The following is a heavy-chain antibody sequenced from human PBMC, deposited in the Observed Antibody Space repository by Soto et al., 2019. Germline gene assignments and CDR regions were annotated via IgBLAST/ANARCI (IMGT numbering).Heavy chain of an antibody. CDR3: ARDNIVVVTPSPRAAFDI. CDR1: GGTFSSYA. D-gene: IGHD2-21*02. V-gene: IGHV1-69*13. J-gene: IGHJ3*02. CDR2: IIPIFGTA. Sequence: SVKVSCKASGGTFSSYAISWVRQAPGQGLEWMGGIIPIFGTANYAQKFQGRVTITADESTSTAYKEQSSLRSEDTALYYCARDNIVVVTPSPRAAFDIWGQGTMVTVSS.